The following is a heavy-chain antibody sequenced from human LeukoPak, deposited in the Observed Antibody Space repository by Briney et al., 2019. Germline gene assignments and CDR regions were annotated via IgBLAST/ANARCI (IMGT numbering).Heavy chain of an antibody. V-gene: IGHV4-34*01. CDR3: ARRVRGYSSSWAFDI. Sequence: SETLSLTCAVYGGSVSGYYWSWIRQPPGKGLEWIGEINHSGSTNYNPSLKSRVTISVDTSKNQFSLKLSSVTAADTAVYYCARRVRGYSSSWAFDIWGQGTMVTVSS. CDR2: INHSGST. J-gene: IGHJ3*02. CDR1: GGSVSGYY. D-gene: IGHD5-18*01.